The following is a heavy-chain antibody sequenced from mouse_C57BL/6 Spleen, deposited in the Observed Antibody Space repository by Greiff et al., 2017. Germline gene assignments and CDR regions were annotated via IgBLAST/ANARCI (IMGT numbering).Heavy chain of an antibody. CDR3: ARTSEYYAMDY. V-gene: IGHV5-17*01. CDR1: GFTFSDYG. Sequence: EVKLVESGGGLVKPGGSLKLSCAASGFTFSDYGMHWVRQAPEKGLEWVGYISSGSSTIYYADTVKGRFTISRDNAKNTLFLQMTSLRSEDTAMYYCARTSEYYAMDYWGQGTSVTVSS. CDR2: ISSGSSTI. J-gene: IGHJ4*01.